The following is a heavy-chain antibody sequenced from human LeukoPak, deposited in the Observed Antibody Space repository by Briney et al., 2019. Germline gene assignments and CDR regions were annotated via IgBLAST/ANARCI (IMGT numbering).Heavy chain of an antibody. V-gene: IGHV3-11*01. CDR2: ISSSGSTI. D-gene: IGHD3-22*01. Sequence: GGSLRLSCAASGFTFSDYYMSWIRQAPGKGLEWVSYISSSGSTIYYADSVKGRYTISRDNAKNSLYLQMNSLRAEDTAVYYCARAGDYYDTPDAFDIWGQGTMVTVSS. J-gene: IGHJ3*02. CDR1: GFTFSDYY. CDR3: ARAGDYYDTPDAFDI.